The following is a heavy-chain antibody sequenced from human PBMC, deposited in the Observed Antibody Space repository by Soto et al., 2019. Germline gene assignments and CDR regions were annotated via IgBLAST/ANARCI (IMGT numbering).Heavy chain of an antibody. J-gene: IGHJ6*02. CDR2: ISACNGNT. CDR1: GYTFTSYG. CDR3: ARDHAEYYYYGMDV. Sequence: ASVKVSCKASGYTFTSYGISWVRQAPGQGLEWMGWISACNGNTKYAQKFQGRVTMTTDTSASTAYMELSSLRSEDTAVYYCARDHAEYYYYGMDVWGQGTTVNVSS. V-gene: IGHV1-18*01.